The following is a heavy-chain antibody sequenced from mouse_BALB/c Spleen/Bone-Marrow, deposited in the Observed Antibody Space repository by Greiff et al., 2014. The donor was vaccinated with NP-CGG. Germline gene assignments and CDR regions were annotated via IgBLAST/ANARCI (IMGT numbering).Heavy chain of an antibody. V-gene: IGHV1S132*01. J-gene: IGHJ4*01. CDR1: GYIFTSYW. D-gene: IGHD2-5*01. CDR3: ARTSNPAMTY. Sequence: VKLEESGAELVRPGASVKLSCTTSGYIFTSYWIHWVKQRPGQGLEWIGRIYPGTGSNYYNEKFKGKATLTADKSSSTDYMQLNRRKSAADDADFYARTSNPAMTYWGQGTPVTVSS. CDR2: IYPGTGSN.